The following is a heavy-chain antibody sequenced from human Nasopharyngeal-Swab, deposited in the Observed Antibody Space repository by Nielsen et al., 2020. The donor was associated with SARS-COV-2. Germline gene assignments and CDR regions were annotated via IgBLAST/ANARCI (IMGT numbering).Heavy chain of an antibody. J-gene: IGHJ6*04. V-gene: IGHV1-2*02. Sequence: ASVKVSCKASGYTFSGFYMHWVRQAPGQGLEWMGRFSPNSGDTIYAQEFQGRVTMTRDTSISTAYMELSSLRSDDTAVYYCARCRGFGVDIRRYGMDVWGKGTTVIVSS. D-gene: IGHD3-3*01. CDR3: ARCRGFGVDIRRYGMDV. CDR1: GYTFSGFY. CDR2: FSPNSGDT.